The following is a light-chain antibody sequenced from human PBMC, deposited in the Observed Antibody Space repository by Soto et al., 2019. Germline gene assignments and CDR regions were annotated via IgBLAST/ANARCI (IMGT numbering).Light chain of an antibody. V-gene: IGLV2-8*01. CDR1: SSDVGGYNY. J-gene: IGLJ2*01. CDR3: SSYAGSNGVV. CDR2: EVS. Sequence: QSALTQPPSASGSPGQSVTISCTGTSSDVGGYNYVSWYQHHPGKAPKLMIYEVSKRPSGVPERFSGSKSGNTASLTVSGLQAEVGAVYYCSSYAGSNGVVFGGGTKLPVL.